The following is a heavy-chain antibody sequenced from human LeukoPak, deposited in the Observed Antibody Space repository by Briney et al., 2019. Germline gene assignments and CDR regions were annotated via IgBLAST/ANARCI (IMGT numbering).Heavy chain of an antibody. V-gene: IGHV3-30*18. D-gene: IGHD2-2*01. J-gene: IGHJ4*02. CDR3: AKDLPPIGYCSSTSCPPGLFDY. CDR1: GFTFSSYG. Sequence: PGGSLRLSCAASGFTFSSYGMHWVRQAPGKGLEWVAVISYDGSNKYYADSVKGRFTISRDNSKNTLYLQMNSLRAEDTAVYYCAKDLPPIGYCSSTSCPPGLFDYGGQGTLATVSS. CDR2: ISYDGSNK.